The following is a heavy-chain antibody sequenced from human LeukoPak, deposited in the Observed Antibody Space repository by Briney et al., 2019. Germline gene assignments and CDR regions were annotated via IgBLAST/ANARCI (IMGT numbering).Heavy chain of an antibody. Sequence: SETLSLTCAVYGGSFSGYYWSWIRQPPGKGLEWIGEINHSGSTNYNPSLKSRVTISVDTSKNRFSLKLSSVTAADTAVYYCARGEEEYSSSFNFDYWGQGTLVTVSS. V-gene: IGHV4-34*01. J-gene: IGHJ4*02. CDR1: GGSFSGYY. D-gene: IGHD6-6*01. CDR3: ARGEEEYSSSFNFDY. CDR2: INHSGST.